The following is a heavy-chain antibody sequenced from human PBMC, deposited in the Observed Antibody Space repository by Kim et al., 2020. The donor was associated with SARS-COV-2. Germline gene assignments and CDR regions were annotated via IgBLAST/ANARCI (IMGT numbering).Heavy chain of an antibody. Sequence: GGSLRLSCAASGFTFDDYAMHWVRQAPGKGLEWVSLISGDGGSTYYADSVKGRFTISRDNSKNSLYLQMNSLRTEDTALYYCAKDMYGVGALNWFDPWGQGTLVTVSS. CDR1: GFTFDDYA. CDR2: ISGDGGST. D-gene: IGHD1-26*01. CDR3: AKDMYGVGALNWFDP. V-gene: IGHV3-43*02. J-gene: IGHJ5*02.